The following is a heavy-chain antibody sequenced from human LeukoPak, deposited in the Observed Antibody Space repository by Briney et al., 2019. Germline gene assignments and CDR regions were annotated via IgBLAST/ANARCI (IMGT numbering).Heavy chain of an antibody. J-gene: IGHJ6*03. V-gene: IGHV1-69*13. Sequence: GASVKVSCKASGGTFSTHAISWVRQAPGQGLEWMGGLIPIFALANYAQKSQGRLTITADESTNTAYLELSSLRFEDTAVYYCARAECSTTNCHTRIRNYYMDVWGTGTPVTVSS. CDR3: ARAECSTTNCHTRIRNYYMDV. CDR1: GGTFSTHA. D-gene: IGHD2-2*01. CDR2: LIPIFALA.